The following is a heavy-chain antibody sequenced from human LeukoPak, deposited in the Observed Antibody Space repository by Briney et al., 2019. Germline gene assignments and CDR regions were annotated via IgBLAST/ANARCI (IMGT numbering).Heavy chain of an antibody. Sequence: GGSLRLSCAASGFTFSSYEMNWVRQAPGKGLEWVSYISSSGSTIYYADSVKGRFTISRDNAKNSLYLQMNSLRAEDTAVYYCARGSPSGWYRGGAFDIWGQGTMVTVSS. CDR2: ISSSGSTI. CDR1: GFTFSSYE. V-gene: IGHV3-48*03. CDR3: ARGSPSGWYRGGAFDI. J-gene: IGHJ3*02. D-gene: IGHD6-19*01.